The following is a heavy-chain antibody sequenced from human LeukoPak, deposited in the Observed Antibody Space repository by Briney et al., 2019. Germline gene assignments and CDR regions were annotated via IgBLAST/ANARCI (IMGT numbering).Heavy chain of an antibody. D-gene: IGHD3-16*01. V-gene: IGHV1-46*01. CDR2: INPSGDFR. CDR3: ARDFSGEWEQVTGWWLDP. J-gene: IGHJ5*02. Sequence: GASVKVSCKASGYTFVTHWMHWVRQAPGQGLEWMGIINPSGDFRSYAQKFKGRVTVTRDMSTRTVYMELSDLRPDDTAVYYCARDFSGEWEQVTGWWLDPWGQGTLVIVSS. CDR1: GYTFVTHW.